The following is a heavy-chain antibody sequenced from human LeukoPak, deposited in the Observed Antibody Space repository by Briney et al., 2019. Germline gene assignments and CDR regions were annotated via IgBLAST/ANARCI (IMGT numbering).Heavy chain of an antibody. CDR2: IYYSGST. CDR1: GGSISSSSSY. Sequence: SETLSLTCAVSGGSISSSSSYWGWIRQPPGKGLEWIGGIYYSGSTNYNPSLKSRVTISVDTSKNQFSLKLSFVTAADTAVYYCARVTGYDWESSYDYWGQGTLVTVSS. J-gene: IGHJ4*02. V-gene: IGHV4-39*07. CDR3: ARVTGYDWESSYDY. D-gene: IGHD5-12*01.